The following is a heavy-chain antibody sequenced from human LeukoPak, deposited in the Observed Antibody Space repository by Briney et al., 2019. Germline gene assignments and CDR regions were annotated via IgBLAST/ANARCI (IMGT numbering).Heavy chain of an antibody. CDR3: AMTTLLLWFGGGAFDI. D-gene: IGHD3-10*01. Sequence: PSETLSLTCTVSGGSISSGSYYWSWIRLPAGKGLEWIGRIYTSGSTNYNPSLKSRVTISVDTSKNQFSLKLSSVTAADTAVNYCAMTTLLLWFGGGAFDIWGQGTMVTVSS. CDR2: IYTSGST. CDR1: GGSISSGSYY. V-gene: IGHV4-61*02. J-gene: IGHJ3*02.